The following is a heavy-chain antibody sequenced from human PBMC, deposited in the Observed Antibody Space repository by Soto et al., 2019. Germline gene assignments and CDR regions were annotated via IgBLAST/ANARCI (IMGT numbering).Heavy chain of an antibody. J-gene: IGHJ4*02. V-gene: IGHV3-49*03. D-gene: IGHD4-17*01. CDR1: GFTFSNYG. Sequence: GGSLRLSCAASGFTFSNYGMHWFRQAPGKGPEWIGVIRSNSYGGTSEYAPSVKGRFTLSRDDSANSVYLQMHSLKIEDTAAYYCARRAPVTPFDYWGQGTLVTVSS. CDR2: IRSNSYGGTS. CDR3: ARRAPVTPFDY.